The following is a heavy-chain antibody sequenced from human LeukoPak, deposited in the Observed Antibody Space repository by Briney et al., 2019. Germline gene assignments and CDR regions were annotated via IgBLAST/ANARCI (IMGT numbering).Heavy chain of an antibody. CDR3: ARDLSLGMGGY. D-gene: IGHD7-27*01. V-gene: IGHV4-39*07. J-gene: IGHJ4*02. Sequence: PSETLSLTCTVSGGSISSSSYYWGWIRQPPGKGLEWIGSIYYSGSTYYNPSLKSRVTISVDTSKNQFSLKLSSVTAADTAVYYCARDLSLGMGGYWGQGTLVTVSS. CDR2: IYYSGST. CDR1: GGSISSSSYY.